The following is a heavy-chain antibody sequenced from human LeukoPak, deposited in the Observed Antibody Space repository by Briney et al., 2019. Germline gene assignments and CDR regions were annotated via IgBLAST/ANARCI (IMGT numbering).Heavy chain of an antibody. V-gene: IGHV3-23*01. J-gene: IGHJ6*03. CDR1: GFTFSSYG. CDR3: ASDHKGYSYGYRRGYSDYYYMDV. Sequence: GGTLRLSCAASGFTFSSYGMSWVRQAPGKGLEWVSAISGSGGSTYYADSVKGRFTIPRDNVKNTLYLQMNSLRAEDTAVYYCASDHKGYSYGYRRGYSDYYYMDVWGKGTTVTVSS. CDR2: ISGSGGST. D-gene: IGHD5-18*01.